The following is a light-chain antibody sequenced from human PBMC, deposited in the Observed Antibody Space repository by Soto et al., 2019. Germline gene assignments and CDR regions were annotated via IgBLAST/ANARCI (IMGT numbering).Light chain of an antibody. CDR3: QQDGASPPGYA. V-gene: IGKV3-20*01. CDR1: RSDRNTY. J-gene: IGKJ2*01. CDR2: GAS. Sequence: EIVLTQSPGTLSLSPGERATLSCRTSRSDRNTYLAWYQQKPGQAPRLLIYGASSRATGIPDRFSGSGSGTDFTLTISRLELEDFAVYYCQQDGASPPGYAFGQGTKLEIK.